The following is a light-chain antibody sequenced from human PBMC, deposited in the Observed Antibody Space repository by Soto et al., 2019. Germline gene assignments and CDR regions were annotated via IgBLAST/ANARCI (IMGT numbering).Light chain of an antibody. Sequence: IMMTQSPEALTLSLGERATISCKSNLSLLFSARDYLAWYQQKSGRPPKLLLYRASKRESGIPDRFVGSGSGTSFTLTINPLQSEDVAVYYCQQYFTTPLTFGGGTRLEIK. CDR1: LSLLFSARDY. CDR2: RAS. CDR3: QQYFTTPLT. J-gene: IGKJ4*01. V-gene: IGKV4-1*01.